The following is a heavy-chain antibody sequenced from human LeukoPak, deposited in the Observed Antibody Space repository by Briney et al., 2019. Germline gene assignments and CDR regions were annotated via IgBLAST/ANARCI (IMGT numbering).Heavy chain of an antibody. J-gene: IGHJ4*02. V-gene: IGHV3-7*01. CDR2: IRPEGSEN. CDR3: ARDEGVWSGSDH. D-gene: IGHD3-3*01. Sequence: GGSLRLSCAASGFTFSDYWISCLRQDPGKWLGWVANIRPEGSENKYVESRKGRLTISRDNTKNSLYVQMSSLRAEDTAVYYCARDEGVWSGSDHWGPGTLVTVSS. CDR1: GFTFSDYW.